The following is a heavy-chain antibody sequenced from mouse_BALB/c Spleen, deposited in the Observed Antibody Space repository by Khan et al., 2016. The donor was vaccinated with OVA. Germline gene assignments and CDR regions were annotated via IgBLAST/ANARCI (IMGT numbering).Heavy chain of an antibody. J-gene: IGHJ3*01. CDR1: GFSFSNYA. V-gene: IGHV5-6-5*01. CDR3: ARDYWFVY. CDR2: ISSGDTT. Sequence: EVKVVESGGGLVKPGGSLKVSCAVSGFSFSNYAMSWVRQTPEKRLEWVASISSGDTTYYPDSVKGRVTISRDNARNILYLQMSSLRSEDTALYYCARDYWFVYWGQGTLVTVSA.